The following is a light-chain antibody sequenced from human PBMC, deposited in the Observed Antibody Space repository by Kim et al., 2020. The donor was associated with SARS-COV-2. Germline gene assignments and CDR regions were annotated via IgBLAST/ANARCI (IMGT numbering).Light chain of an antibody. CDR3: QAWDSSTVV. CDR1: KLGDKY. Sequence: SVSPGQTASITCSGDKLGDKYACWYQQKPGQSPVVVIHQDSKRPSGIPERFSGSNSGNTATLTISGTQAMDEADYYCQAWDSSTVVFGGGTQLNVL. V-gene: IGLV3-1*01. CDR2: QDS. J-gene: IGLJ2*01.